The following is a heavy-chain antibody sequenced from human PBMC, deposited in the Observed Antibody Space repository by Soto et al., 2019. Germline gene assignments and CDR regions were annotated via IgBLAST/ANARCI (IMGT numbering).Heavy chain of an antibody. Sequence: PCLTYAVSCCSIRSGGYSGSGIRPPPGKGLEWIGCMYHTGITCYNPSLTSRVTTSVDRSKTQFPLKLSSVTAADTAVYYCERATTIPRYNWFDPWGQGTLVTVSS. D-gene: IGHD4-4*01. J-gene: IGHJ5*02. CDR2: MYHTGIT. CDR1: CCSIRSGGYS. V-gene: IGHV4-30-2*01. CDR3: ERATTIPRYNWFDP.